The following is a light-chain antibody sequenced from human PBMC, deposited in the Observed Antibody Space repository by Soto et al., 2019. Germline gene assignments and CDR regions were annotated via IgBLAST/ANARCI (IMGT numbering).Light chain of an antibody. V-gene: IGKV3-11*01. CDR2: DAS. CDR3: QQRSDWLLT. CDR1: QSVSSY. Sequence: EVVLTLYPATLSLSPGERATLSCRASQSVSSYLAWYQQKPGQAPRLLIYDASNRATGIPARFSGSGSGTDFTLTISSLEPEDFAVYYCQQRSDWLLTFGGGTRVDI. J-gene: IGKJ4*01.